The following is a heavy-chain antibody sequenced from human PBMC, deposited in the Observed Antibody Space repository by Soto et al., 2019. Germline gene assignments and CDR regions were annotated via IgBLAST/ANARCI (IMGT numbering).Heavy chain of an antibody. V-gene: IGHV3-30-3*01. J-gene: IGHJ5*02. CDR3: ARDRYYGAGRYKDT. D-gene: IGHD3-10*01. Sequence: QVQLVESGGGVVQPGRSLRLSCAASGFTFNDYAMHWVRQAPGKGLEWMTVISYDGSNKHYAYSVKGRFTISRDNSNNTLYLQMSSLRPEDTALYYCARDRYYGAGRYKDTWGQGTLVTVSS. CDR1: GFTFNDYA. CDR2: ISYDGSNK.